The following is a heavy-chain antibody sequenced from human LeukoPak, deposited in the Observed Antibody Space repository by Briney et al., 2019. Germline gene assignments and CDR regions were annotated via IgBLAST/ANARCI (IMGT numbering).Heavy chain of an antibody. D-gene: IGHD7-27*01. Sequence: SETLSLTCTVSGGSISSSSYYWGWIRQHPGKGLEWIGYIYYSGSTYYNPSLKSRVTISVDTSKNQFSLKLSSVTAADTAVYYCARHPTGDAFDIWGQGTLVTVSS. CDR3: ARHPTGDAFDI. J-gene: IGHJ3*02. CDR1: GGSISSSSYY. V-gene: IGHV4-39*01. CDR2: IYYSGST.